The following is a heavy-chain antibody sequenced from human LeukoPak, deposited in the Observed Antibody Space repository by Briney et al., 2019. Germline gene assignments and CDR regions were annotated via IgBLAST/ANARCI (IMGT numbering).Heavy chain of an antibody. V-gene: IGHV3-74*01. D-gene: IGHD4-17*01. CDR1: GFIFNNYW. J-gene: IGHJ3*02. CDR2: VNSDGSTT. Sequence: GGSLRLSCAASGFIFNNYWMDWVRQAPGKGLVWVSRVNSDGSTTTYADSVKGRFTVSRDNAKNTGYLQLTSLRAEDTAVYYCARGNDYGVFEIWGQGTMVTVSS. CDR3: ARGNDYGVFEI.